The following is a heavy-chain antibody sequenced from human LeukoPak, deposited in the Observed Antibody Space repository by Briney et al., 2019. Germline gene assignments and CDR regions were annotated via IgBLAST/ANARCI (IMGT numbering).Heavy chain of an antibody. CDR1: GYTFTSYG. V-gene: IGHV1-18*01. CDR3: ARDGARYCSSTSCYRVSDI. D-gene: IGHD2-2*01. J-gene: IGHJ3*02. Sequence: WASVKVSCKASGYTFTSYGISWVRQAPGQGLEWMGWISAYNGNTNYAQKLQGRVTMTTDTSTSTAYMELGSLRSDDTAVYYCARDGARYCSSTSCYRVSDIWGQGTMVTVSS. CDR2: ISAYNGNT.